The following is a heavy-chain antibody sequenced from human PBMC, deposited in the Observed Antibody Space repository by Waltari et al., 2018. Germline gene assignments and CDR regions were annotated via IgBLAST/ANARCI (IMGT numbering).Heavy chain of an antibody. CDR2: MIPIVSTA. CDR1: GGTFSSYA. D-gene: IGHD5-18*01. V-gene: IGHV1-69*01. CDR3: ARERDTAMVTYYYGMDV. J-gene: IGHJ6*02. Sequence: QVQLVQSGAEVKKPGSSVKVSCKASGGTFSSYAISWVRQAPGQGLEWMGGMIPIVSTANYAQKIKGRITITADECTSTAYMELSCLGSESTAVYYCARERDTAMVTYYYGMDVWGQGTTVTVSS.